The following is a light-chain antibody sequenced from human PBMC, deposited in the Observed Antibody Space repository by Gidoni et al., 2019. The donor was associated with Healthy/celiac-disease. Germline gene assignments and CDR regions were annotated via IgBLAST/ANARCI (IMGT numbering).Light chain of an antibody. CDR3: QQYNNWPLT. V-gene: IGKV3-15*01. CDR2: GAS. J-gene: IGKJ4*01. Sequence: EIVRTHSPATLSVSPGERATLSCRASQSVSSNLAWYQQKPGQAPRLLIYGASTRATGIPARFSGSGSGTEFTLTISSLQSEDFAVYYCQQYNNWPLTFGGGTKVEIK. CDR1: QSVSSN.